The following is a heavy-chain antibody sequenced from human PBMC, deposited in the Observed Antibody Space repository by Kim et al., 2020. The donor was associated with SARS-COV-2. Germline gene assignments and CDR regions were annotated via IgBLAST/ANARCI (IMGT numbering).Heavy chain of an antibody. Sequence: SETLSLTCTVSGGSISSGDYYWSWIRQHPGKGLEWIGYIYYSGSTYYNPSLKSRVTISVDTSKNQFSLKLSSVTAADTAVYYCARAPGLGTMIVVVTHFDYWGQGTLVTVSS. CDR2: IYYSGST. V-gene: IGHV4-31*03. CDR3: ARAPGLGTMIVVVTHFDY. CDR1: GGSISSGDYY. J-gene: IGHJ4*02. D-gene: IGHD3-22*01.